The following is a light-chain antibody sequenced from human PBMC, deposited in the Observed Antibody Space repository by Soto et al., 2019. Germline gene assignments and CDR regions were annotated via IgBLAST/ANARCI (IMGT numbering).Light chain of an antibody. V-gene: IGLV1-51*02. Sequence: QSVLTQPPSVSAAPGQKVTISCSGSSSNIGNNYVSWNQQLPGTAPKLLIYENNKRPSGIPDRFSGSKSGTSATLGITGLQTGDEADYYCGTWDSSLSGVFGTGTKVTVL. CDR1: SSNIGNNY. J-gene: IGLJ1*01. CDR2: ENN. CDR3: GTWDSSLSGV.